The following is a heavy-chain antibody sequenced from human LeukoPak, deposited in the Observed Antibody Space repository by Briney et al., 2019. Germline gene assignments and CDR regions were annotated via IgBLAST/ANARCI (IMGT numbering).Heavy chain of an antibody. CDR3: AKERDYGPADY. CDR2: ISGSGGST. J-gene: IGHJ4*02. V-gene: IGHV3-23*01. Sequence: LSGGSLRLSCVASGFTFSSYALSWVRQAPGKGLEWVSAISGSGGSTDYADSVKGRFTVSRDNSKNTLFLQMNSLRAEDTAIYYCAKERDYGPADYWGQGTLVTVSS. CDR1: GFTFSSYA. D-gene: IGHD4/OR15-4a*01.